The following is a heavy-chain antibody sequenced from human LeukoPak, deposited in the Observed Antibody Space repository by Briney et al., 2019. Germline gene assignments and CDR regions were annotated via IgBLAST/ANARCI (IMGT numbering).Heavy chain of an antibody. J-gene: IGHJ4*02. CDR2: ICYSGST. CDR1: ADSISSSTYY. D-gene: IGHD6-19*01. CDR3: ARVTSSGWYREDY. Sequence: SETLSLTCTVSADSISSSTYYWGWIRQPPGKGLEWIGSICYSGSTYYNPSLKSRVTISVDTSENQFSLKLSSVTAADTAVYYCARVTSSGWYREDYWGQGTLVTVSS. V-gene: IGHV4-39*07.